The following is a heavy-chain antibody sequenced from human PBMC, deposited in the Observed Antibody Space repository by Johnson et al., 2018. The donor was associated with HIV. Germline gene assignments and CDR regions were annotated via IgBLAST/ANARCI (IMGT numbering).Heavy chain of an antibody. Sequence: QVQLVESGGGLVKPGGSLRLSCEASGFRFSDYYMSWIRQTPGKGLEWVAHISSSGTTKYYADSVKGRFTISRDNARNTLYLQMNSLRADDTAVYYCAREGPSERAGFDIWGQGTMVTVSS. CDR1: GFRFSDYY. J-gene: IGHJ3*02. CDR2: ISSSGTTK. V-gene: IGHV3-11*04. CDR3: AREGPSERAGFDI.